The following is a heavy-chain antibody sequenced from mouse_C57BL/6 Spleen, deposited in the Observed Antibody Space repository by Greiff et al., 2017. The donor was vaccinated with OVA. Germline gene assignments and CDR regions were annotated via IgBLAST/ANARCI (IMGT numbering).Heavy chain of an antibody. D-gene: IGHD2-10*02. Sequence: EVKLMESGGGLVQPGGSLSLSCAASGFTFTDYYMSWVRQPPGQALEWLGFIRNKANGYTTEYSASVKGRFTISRDNSQSILYLQMNALGAEDSATYYCARYREYYFDYWGQGTTLTVSS. J-gene: IGHJ2*01. CDR1: GFTFTDYY. V-gene: IGHV7-3*01. CDR2: IRNKANGYTT. CDR3: ARYREYYFDY.